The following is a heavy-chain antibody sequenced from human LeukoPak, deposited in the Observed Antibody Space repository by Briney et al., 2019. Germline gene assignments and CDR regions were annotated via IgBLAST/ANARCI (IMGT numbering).Heavy chain of an antibody. CDR3: AKDDDCGDNGCYSGGAFDI. Sequence: PGGSLRLSCAASGFAFSSYAMSWVRQAPGKGLQWVSAISGSDDVTHYADSVKGRFTISRDNSKNTLYLQMNSLTAEDAAVYYCAKDDDCGDNGCYSGGAFDIWGQGTTVTVSS. V-gene: IGHV3-23*01. CDR2: ISGSDDVT. J-gene: IGHJ3*02. CDR1: GFAFSSYA. D-gene: IGHD2-21*01.